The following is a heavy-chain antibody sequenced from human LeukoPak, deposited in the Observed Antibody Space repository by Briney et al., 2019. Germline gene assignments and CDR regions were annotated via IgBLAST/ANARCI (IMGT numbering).Heavy chain of an antibody. V-gene: IGHV4-34*01. Sequence: PSETLSLTCAVYGGSFSGYYWSWIRQPPGKGLEWIGEINHSGTTSYNPSLKSRVTTSVDTSKNQFSLKLSSVTAADTAVYYCARGGPYSSSWYFDYWGQGILVTISS. D-gene: IGHD6-13*01. CDR3: ARGGPYSSSWYFDY. J-gene: IGHJ4*02. CDR2: INHSGTT. CDR1: GGSFSGYY.